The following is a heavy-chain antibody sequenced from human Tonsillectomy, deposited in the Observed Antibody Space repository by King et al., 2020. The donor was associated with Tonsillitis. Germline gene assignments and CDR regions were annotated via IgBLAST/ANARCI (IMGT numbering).Heavy chain of an antibody. V-gene: IGHV3-48*01. CDR2: ISSSSRTI. D-gene: IGHD3-22*01. CDR3: PISITTRRFKDDAFDI. Sequence: EVQLVESGGGVVQPGGSLRLSCAASGFTFSSYSMNWVRQAPGKGLEWGSYISSSSRTIYYADSVKGRFTIYRDNAKNSLYLQMNSLRAEDTAGYYCPISITTRRFKDDAFDIWGEGAKVTVS. CDR1: GFTFSSYS. J-gene: IGHJ3*02.